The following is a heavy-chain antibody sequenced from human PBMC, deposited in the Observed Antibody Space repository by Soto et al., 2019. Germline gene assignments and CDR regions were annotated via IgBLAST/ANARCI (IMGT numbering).Heavy chain of an antibody. V-gene: IGHV5-10-1*01. CDR3: ARLMYSSGWYGSMDV. Sequence: ESLKISCKGSGYSFTSYWISWVREMSGKGLGWLGRIVPSDSYSNYSPSFQGHVTISADKSISTAYLQWSSLKASDTAMYYCARLMYSSGWYGSMDVWGQGTTVTVSS. CDR2: IVPSDSYS. D-gene: IGHD6-19*01. J-gene: IGHJ6*02. CDR1: GYSFTSYW.